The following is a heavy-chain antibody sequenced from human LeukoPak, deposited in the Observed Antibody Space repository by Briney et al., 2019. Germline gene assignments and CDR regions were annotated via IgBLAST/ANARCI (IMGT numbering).Heavy chain of an antibody. D-gene: IGHD3-16*01. Sequence: SETLSLTCTVSGGSLSSGSDYWSWIRQPPGKGLEWIGYIYYSGSTNYNPSLKSRVTISVDTSKNQFSLKLSSVTAADTAVYYCARGLRSPRRSIEFYWYFDLWGRGTLVTVSS. CDR3: ARGLRSPRRSIEFYWYFDL. CDR1: GGSLSSGSDY. V-gene: IGHV4-61*01. J-gene: IGHJ2*01. CDR2: IYYSGST.